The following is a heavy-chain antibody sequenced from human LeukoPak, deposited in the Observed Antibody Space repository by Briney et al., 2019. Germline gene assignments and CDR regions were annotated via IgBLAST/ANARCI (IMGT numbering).Heavy chain of an antibody. CDR3: ARDCSANCGGDCYSECFDY. V-gene: IGHV3-48*01. D-gene: IGHD2-21*02. CDR1: GFTFSSYS. CDR2: ISSSSSTI. J-gene: IGHJ4*02. Sequence: GGSLRLSCAASGFTFSSYSMNWVRQAPGKGLEWVSYISSSSSTIYYADSVKGRFTISRDNAKNSLYLQMNSLRAEDTALYYCARDCSANCGGDCYSECFDYWGQGTLVTVSS.